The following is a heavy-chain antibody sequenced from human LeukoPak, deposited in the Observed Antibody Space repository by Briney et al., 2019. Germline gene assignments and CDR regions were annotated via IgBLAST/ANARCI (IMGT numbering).Heavy chain of an antibody. CDR3: AREGSYLNTGGSYYLHWFDP. D-gene: IGHD2-8*02. V-gene: IGHV3-74*01. Sequence: GGSLRLSCAASGFTFSRYWMHWVRQAPGKGLVWVAHINSDGSTTSYADSVKGRFTISRDNAKNTLYLQMNSLRAEDTAVYYCAREGSYLNTGGSYYLHWFDPWGQGTLVTVSS. CDR2: INSDGSTT. CDR1: GFTFSRYW. J-gene: IGHJ5*02.